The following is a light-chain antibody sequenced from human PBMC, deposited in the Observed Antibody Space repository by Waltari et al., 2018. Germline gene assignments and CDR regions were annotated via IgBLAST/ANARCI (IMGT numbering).Light chain of an antibody. Sequence: AIRMTQSPSSLSASTGDRVTITCRASQGISSYLAWYQQKPGKAPNLLIYAASTLQSGVPSRFSGSGSGTDFTLAISCLQSEDFATFYCQQYYGYPPTFGQGTKVEIK. CDR2: AAS. J-gene: IGKJ1*01. CDR1: QGISSY. CDR3: QQYYGYPPT. V-gene: IGKV1-8*01.